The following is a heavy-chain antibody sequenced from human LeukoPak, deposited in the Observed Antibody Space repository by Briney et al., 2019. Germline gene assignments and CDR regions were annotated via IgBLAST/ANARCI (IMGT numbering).Heavy chain of an antibody. CDR3: ARGGEYSSSDYYYYYMDV. CDR2: IYPGDSDT. V-gene: IGHV5-51*01. CDR1: GYSFTSYW. D-gene: IGHD6-6*01. Sequence: GESLKISCKGSGYSFTSYWIGWVRQMPGKGLEWMRIIYPGDSDTRYSPSFQGQVTISADKSISTAYLQWSSLKASDTAMYYCARGGEYSSSDYYYYYMDVWGKGTTVTVSS. J-gene: IGHJ6*03.